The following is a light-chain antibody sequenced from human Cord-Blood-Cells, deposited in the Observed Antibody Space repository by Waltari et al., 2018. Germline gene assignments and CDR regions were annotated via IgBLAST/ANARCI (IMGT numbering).Light chain of an antibody. CDR2: GAS. J-gene: IGKJ1*01. CDR3: QQFNSYPRT. CDR1: QSVSSSY. V-gene: IGKV3-20*01. Sequence: EIVLTQSPGTLSLSPGERATLSCRASQSVSSSYLAWYQQKPGQAPRLLIYGASSLESGVPSRFSGSGSGTDFTLTISSLQPEDFATYYCQQFNSYPRTFGQGTKVEIK.